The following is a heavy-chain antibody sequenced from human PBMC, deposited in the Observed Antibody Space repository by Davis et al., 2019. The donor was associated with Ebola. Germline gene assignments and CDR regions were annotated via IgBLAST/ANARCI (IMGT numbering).Heavy chain of an antibody. CDR1: GGSISNSY. D-gene: IGHD3-10*01. CDR3: VREDYFASGTYSYYYMDV. J-gene: IGHJ6*03. CDR2: IYYRGGS. Sequence: ESLKISCTVSGGSISNSYWSWIRQPPGKGLEWIGYIYYRGGSNYNPSLKSRVAISLDASKNQFSLEVTSVTAADTAVYYCVREDYFASGTYSYYYMDVWGKGTTVTVSS. V-gene: IGHV4-59*01.